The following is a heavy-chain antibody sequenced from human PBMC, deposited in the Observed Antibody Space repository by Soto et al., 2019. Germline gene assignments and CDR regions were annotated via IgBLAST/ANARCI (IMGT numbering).Heavy chain of an antibody. Sequence: QVQLVESGGGVVQPGRSLRLSCAASGFTFSDYGMHWVRQAPGKGLEWVAVIAYDGSNKYYADSVKGRFTISRDNSENTLCLQMDSLRAEDTAVYYCAKNHQRAPSRDGYNLIDYWGQGTLVTVSS. V-gene: IGHV3-30*18. CDR1: GFTFSDYG. CDR3: AKNHQRAPSRDGYNLIDY. J-gene: IGHJ4*02. CDR2: IAYDGSNK. D-gene: IGHD5-12*01.